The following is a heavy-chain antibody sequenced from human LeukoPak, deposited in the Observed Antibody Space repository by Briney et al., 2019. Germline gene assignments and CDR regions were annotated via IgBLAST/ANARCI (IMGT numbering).Heavy chain of an antibody. D-gene: IGHD6-13*01. J-gene: IGHJ4*02. CDR3: ARAQQERSSWYFRY. V-gene: IGHV3-21*01. CDR2: IRDDESNT. Sequence: GGSLRLSCAASGFTVSSNYMSWVRQAPGKGLEWVSSIRDDESNTYYADSVKGRFTISRDNAKNSLYLQMNSLRAEDTAVYYCARAQQERSSWYFRYWGQGTLVTVSS. CDR1: GFTVSSNY.